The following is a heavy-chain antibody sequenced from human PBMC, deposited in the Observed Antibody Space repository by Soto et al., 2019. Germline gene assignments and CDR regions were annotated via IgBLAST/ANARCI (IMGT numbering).Heavy chain of an antibody. D-gene: IGHD2-15*01. J-gene: IGHJ6*02. Sequence: ASVKVSCEASGDTRTDFSIHWVRQAPGQRPEWMGWLSVGNGDTKYSQKFQGRVTITRDTSARTAYMELSNLRSEDTAVYYCATSEGDCGGGSCYNYFYYYGMDVWGQGTTVTVSS. V-gene: IGHV1-3*01. CDR2: LSVGNGDT. CDR1: GDTRTDFS. CDR3: ATSEGDCGGGSCYNYFYYYGMDV.